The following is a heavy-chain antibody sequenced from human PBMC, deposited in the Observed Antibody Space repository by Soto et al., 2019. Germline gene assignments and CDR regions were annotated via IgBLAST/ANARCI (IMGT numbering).Heavy chain of an antibody. CDR3: ASAGSGLFFDY. CDR2: ISSSSSYI. J-gene: IGHJ4*02. D-gene: IGHD6-19*01. CDR1: GFTFSSYS. V-gene: IGHV3-21*01. Sequence: EVQLVESGGGLVKPGGSLRLSCAASGFTFSSYSMNWVRQAPGKGLEWVSSISSSSSYIYYADSVKGRFTISRDNAKNSLYLQMNSLRAEDTAVYYCASAGSGLFFDYWGQGTLVTVSS.